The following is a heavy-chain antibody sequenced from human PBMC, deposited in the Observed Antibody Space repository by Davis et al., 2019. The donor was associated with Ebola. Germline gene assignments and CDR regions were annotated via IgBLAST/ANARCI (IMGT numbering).Heavy chain of an antibody. CDR3: ARDVYEAVVAATPVDY. J-gene: IGHJ4*02. D-gene: IGHD2-15*01. CDR2: INSEGTSI. V-gene: IGHV3-74*01. CDR1: GFTFSSYW. Sequence: GESLKISCAVSGFTFSSYWMHWVRHSPGKGLVWVARINSEGTSISYADSVKGRFTISRDNAKNSLYLQMNSLRAEDTAVYYCARDVYEAVVAATPVDYWGQGTLVTVSS.